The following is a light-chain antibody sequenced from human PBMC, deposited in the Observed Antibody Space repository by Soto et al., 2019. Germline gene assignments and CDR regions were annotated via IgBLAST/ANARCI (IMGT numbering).Light chain of an antibody. CDR2: EVS. V-gene: IGLV2-23*02. Sequence: QSALTQPASVSGSPGQSITISCTGTSSDVGNYNLVSWYQQHPGKAPKLMIHEVSKRPSGVSNRFSGSKSGNTASLTISGLQAEDEADYYCCSYAGSSTFYVFGTGTKLTVL. J-gene: IGLJ1*01. CDR3: CSYAGSSTFYV. CDR1: SSDVGNYNL.